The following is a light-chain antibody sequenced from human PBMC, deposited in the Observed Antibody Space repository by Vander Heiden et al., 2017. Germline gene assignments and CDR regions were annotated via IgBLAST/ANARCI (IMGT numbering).Light chain of an antibody. V-gene: IGKV4-1*01. J-gene: IGKJ5*01. CDR1: QSVLYSSNNENY. CDR3: QQYYSTPIS. Sequence: DIVMTQSPDSLAVPLGERATIKCKSSQSVLYSSNNENYLAWYQQKSGQPPKLLIYWASTRESGVPDRFSGSGSGTDFTLTISSLQAEDVAVYYCQQYYSTPISFGQGTRLEIK. CDR2: WAS.